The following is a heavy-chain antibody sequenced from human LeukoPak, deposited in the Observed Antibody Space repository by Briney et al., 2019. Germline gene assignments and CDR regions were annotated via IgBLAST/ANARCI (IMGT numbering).Heavy chain of an antibody. V-gene: IGHV1-18*01. D-gene: IGHD2-15*01. CDR3: AREGSSYCSGDSCYGDAFDM. J-gene: IGHJ3*02. CDR2: INSYNGNT. CDR1: GYTFTNYG. Sequence: ASVKVSCKASGYTFTNYGISWVRQAPGQGLEWMGWINSYNGNTKYAQKLQGRVTMTTDTSTSTVYIELRSLRSDDTAVYYCAREGSSYCSGDSCYGDAFDMWGQGTMVTVSS.